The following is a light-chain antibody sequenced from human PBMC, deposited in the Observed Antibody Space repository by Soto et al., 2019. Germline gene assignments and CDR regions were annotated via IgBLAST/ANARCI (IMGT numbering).Light chain of an antibody. CDR1: QSINRW. J-gene: IGKJ1*01. Sequence: DIQMTQSPSTLSASVGDRVTITCRASQSINRWLAWYQQKPGKAPKFLIYMASSLESGVPSRFSGSGSGTEFTLTISSLQPDDVATYLGQPYDSYTWTFGQGTKVEI. CDR3: QPYDSYTWT. V-gene: IGKV1-5*03. CDR2: MAS.